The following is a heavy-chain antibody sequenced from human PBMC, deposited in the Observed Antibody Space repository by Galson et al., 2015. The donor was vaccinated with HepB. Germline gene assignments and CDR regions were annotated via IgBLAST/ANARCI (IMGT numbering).Heavy chain of an antibody. V-gene: IGHV4-30-2*01. Sequence: LTCAVSGGSISSGGYSWSWIRQPPGKGLEWIGYIYHSGSTYYNPSLKSRVTISVDRSKNQFSLKLSSVTAADTAVYYCAREGEYYDSSGDDSKGYYFDYCGQGTLVTVSS. CDR1: GGSISSGGYS. CDR2: IYHSGST. D-gene: IGHD3-22*01. CDR3: AREGEYYDSSGDDSKGYYFDY. J-gene: IGHJ4*02.